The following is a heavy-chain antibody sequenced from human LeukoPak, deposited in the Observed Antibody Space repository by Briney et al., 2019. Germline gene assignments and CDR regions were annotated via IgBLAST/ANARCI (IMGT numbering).Heavy chain of an antibody. CDR3: ARMSTGYYGDY. Sequence: GGSLRLSCVASGFTFSTFGMNWVRQAPGKGLEWVSYISSSSTTIYYADSVKGRFTISRDDAKSSLYLQMNSLRAEDTALYYCARMSTGYYGDYWGQGTLVTVSS. CDR2: ISSSSTTI. V-gene: IGHV3-48*01. D-gene: IGHD3-9*01. CDR1: GFTFSTFG. J-gene: IGHJ4*02.